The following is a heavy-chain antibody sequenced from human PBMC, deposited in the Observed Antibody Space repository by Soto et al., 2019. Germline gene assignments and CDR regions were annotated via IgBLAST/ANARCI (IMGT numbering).Heavy chain of an antibody. J-gene: IGHJ4*02. Sequence: GGSLRLSCAASGFSFGSYAVSWVRQAPGKGLEWISGISGSGGSTYYADSVKGRFTISRDNSKNTLYLQMKSLRAEDTAVYYCAKDELYSGSPLDLSDYWGQGTLVTVSS. CDR2: ISGSGGST. CDR1: GFSFGSYA. V-gene: IGHV3-23*01. CDR3: AKDELYSGSPLDLSDY. D-gene: IGHD1-26*01.